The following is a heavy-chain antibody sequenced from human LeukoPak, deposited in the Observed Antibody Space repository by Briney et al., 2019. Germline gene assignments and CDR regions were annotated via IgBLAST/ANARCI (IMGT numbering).Heavy chain of an antibody. CDR3: ARKRMSDGFHRGFDF. J-gene: IGHJ4*02. CDR1: GFSLTTFGVG. CDR2: TYWDDDD. V-gene: IGHV2-5*02. Sequence: SGPTLVKPTQTLTLTCSFSGFSLTTFGVGVGRIRQPPGKALEWLALTYWDDDDRYSPSLITRLTITKDTSKNQVVLTMTNMDPVDTATYYCARKRMSDGFHRGFDFWGQGTLVTVSS. D-gene: IGHD5-24*01.